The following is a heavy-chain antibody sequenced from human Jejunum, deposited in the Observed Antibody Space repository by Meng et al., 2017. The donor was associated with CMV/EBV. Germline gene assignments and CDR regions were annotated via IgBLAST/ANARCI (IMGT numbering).Heavy chain of an antibody. CDR2: MYYSGTT. V-gene: IGHV4-39*01. D-gene: IGHD6-19*01. Sequence: QLQLQESGPGLVKPSETLPLTCTVSGGSISSSGFWWAGILQPPGGGLEWIGTMYYSGTTYYNPSLKSRVTISVDTSKSQFSLKLSSVTAADTAVYYCARQVCSSGCHHFDYWGQGTLVTVSS. CDR3: ARQVCSSGCHHFDY. J-gene: IGHJ4*02. CDR1: GGSISSSGFW.